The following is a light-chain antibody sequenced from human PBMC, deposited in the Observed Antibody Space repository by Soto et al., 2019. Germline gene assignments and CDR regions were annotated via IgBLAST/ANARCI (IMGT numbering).Light chain of an antibody. J-gene: IGKJ2*01. V-gene: IGKV1-33*01. CDR3: QQYDKLVS. CDR1: QDISNY. CDR2: DTL. Sequence: DIQMTQSPASLSASVGDRVTITCQASQDISNYLNWYQQKAGKAPKLLIYDTLELHTGVPSRFSGSGSGTEFTFTISSLQPEDIATYYCQQYDKLVSFGQGTKLEIK.